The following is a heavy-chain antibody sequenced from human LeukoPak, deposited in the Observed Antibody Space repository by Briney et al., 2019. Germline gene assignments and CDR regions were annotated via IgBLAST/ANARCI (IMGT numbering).Heavy chain of an antibody. V-gene: IGHV4-34*01. CDR1: GGSFSGYY. Sequence: PSETLSLTCAVYGGSFSGYYWSWIRQPPGKGLEWIGEINHSGSTNYNPSLRSRVTISVDTSKNQFSLKLSSLTAADTAVYYCASAGWELVGLDYWGQGTLVTVSS. CDR3: ASAGWELVGLDY. CDR2: INHSGST. J-gene: IGHJ4*02. D-gene: IGHD1-26*01.